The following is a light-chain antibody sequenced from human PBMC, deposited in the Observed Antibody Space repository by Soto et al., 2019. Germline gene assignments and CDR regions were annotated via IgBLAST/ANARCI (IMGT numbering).Light chain of an antibody. J-gene: IGKJ1*01. CDR1: QSISSW. CDR3: QQYKSYSWP. Sequence: DIQMTQSPSTLSSSVGDIVTITCRASQSISSWLAWYQQKPGQAPKLLIYKASSLESGVPSRFSGSGSGTEFTLTISSLQPDDVSAYYCQQYKSYSWPFGQGTKVEIK. V-gene: IGKV1-5*03. CDR2: KAS.